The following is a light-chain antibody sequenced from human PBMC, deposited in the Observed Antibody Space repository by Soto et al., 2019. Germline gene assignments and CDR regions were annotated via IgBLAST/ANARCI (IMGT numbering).Light chain of an antibody. J-gene: IGLJ3*02. Sequence: MLTQPPSASGTPGQRVTISCSGSRSNIGSNAVSWYQQLPGTAPKLLNYNDNQRPSGVPDRFSASKSGTSASLAISGLQSEDEADYYCAAWDDSLNARGVFGGGTKLTVL. CDR2: NDN. V-gene: IGLV1-44*01. CDR3: AAWDDSLNARGV. CDR1: RSNIGSNA.